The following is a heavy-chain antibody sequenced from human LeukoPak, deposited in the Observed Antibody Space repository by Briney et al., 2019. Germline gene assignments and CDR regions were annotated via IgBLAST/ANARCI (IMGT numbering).Heavy chain of an antibody. Sequence: PSETLSLTCTVSGGSISSSSYCWGWFRQPPGKGLEWIASISHSGSTYYNPSLQSRVTISVDTPKNHFSLMLNSVSAADTAVYHWARHGPHGHGNKRGFDYCGQGTLVTVSS. V-gene: IGHV4-39*01. CDR3: ARHGPHGHGNKRGFDY. CDR2: ISHSGST. CDR1: GGSISSSSYC. D-gene: IGHD2/OR15-2a*01. J-gene: IGHJ4*02.